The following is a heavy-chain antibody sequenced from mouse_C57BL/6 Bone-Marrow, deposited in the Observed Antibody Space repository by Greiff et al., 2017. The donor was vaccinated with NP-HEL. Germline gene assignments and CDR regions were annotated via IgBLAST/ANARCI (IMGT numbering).Heavy chain of an antibody. CDR2: ISDGGSYT. Sequence: VQLKESGGGLVKPGGSLKLSCAASGFTFSSYAMSWVRQTPEKRLEWVATISDGGSYTYYPDNVKGRFTISRDNAKNNLYLQMSHLKSEDTAMYYCAGYSPAWFAYWGQGTLVTVSA. V-gene: IGHV5-4*01. CDR3: AGYSPAWFAY. D-gene: IGHD2-3*01. J-gene: IGHJ3*01. CDR1: GFTFSSYA.